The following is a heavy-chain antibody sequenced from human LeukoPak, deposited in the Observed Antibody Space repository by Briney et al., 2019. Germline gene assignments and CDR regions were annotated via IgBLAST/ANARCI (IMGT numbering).Heavy chain of an antibody. CDR1: GGSISSYY. J-gene: IGHJ4*02. D-gene: IGHD2-21*02. CDR2: IYYTGNT. CDR3: ARGRVTANFDF. V-gene: IGHV4-59*01. Sequence: SETLSLTCTVSGGSISSYYWSWIRQPPGKGLEWIGYIYYTGNTNYNPSLKSRITISVDTSKNQFSLRLNSVAAADTAVYYCARGRVTANFDFWGQGTLVTVSS.